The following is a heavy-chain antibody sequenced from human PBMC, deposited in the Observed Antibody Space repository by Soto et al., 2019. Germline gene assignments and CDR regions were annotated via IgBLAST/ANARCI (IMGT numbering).Heavy chain of an antibody. Sequence: QVQLVQSGAEVKKPGSSVKVSCKASGDTDTNYVISWVRQAPGQGLEWMGGIFPKFGTTYSAQKLQDRLTIIADESTSTVYMQLTILRLDDTAVYYCEAEMAFGKLSVVWGQGTTVTVSS. V-gene: IGHV1-69*01. J-gene: IGHJ6*02. CDR2: IFPKFGTT. D-gene: IGHD3-16*02. CDR1: GDTDTNYV. CDR3: EAEMAFGKLSVV.